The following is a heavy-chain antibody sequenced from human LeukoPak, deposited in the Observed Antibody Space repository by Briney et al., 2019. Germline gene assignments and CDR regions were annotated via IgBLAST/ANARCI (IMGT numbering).Heavy chain of an antibody. D-gene: IGHD6-19*01. J-gene: IGHJ4*02. Sequence: GASVKVSCKASGYTFTTYGISWVRQAPGQGLEWMGWINPYNGDTNYAQKLQGRVTMTTDTSTSTAYMELRSLRSDDTAVYYCARDSTPLAGSYFDYWGQGTLVTVSS. V-gene: IGHV1-18*01. CDR2: INPYNGDT. CDR3: ARDSTPLAGSYFDY. CDR1: GYTFTTYG.